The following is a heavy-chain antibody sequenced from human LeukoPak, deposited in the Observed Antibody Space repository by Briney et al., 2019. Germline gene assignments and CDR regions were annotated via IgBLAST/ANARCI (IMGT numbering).Heavy chain of an antibody. V-gene: IGHV4-61*02. D-gene: IGHD3-3*01. Sequence: PSETLSLTCTVSGGSISSGSYYWSWIRQPAGKGLEWIGRIYTSGSTNYNPSLKSRVTISVDTSKNQFSLKLSSVTAADTAVYYCARGTIFGVVTSDYWGQGTLVTVSS. CDR3: ARGTIFGVVTSDY. J-gene: IGHJ4*02. CDR2: IYTSGST. CDR1: GGSISSGSYY.